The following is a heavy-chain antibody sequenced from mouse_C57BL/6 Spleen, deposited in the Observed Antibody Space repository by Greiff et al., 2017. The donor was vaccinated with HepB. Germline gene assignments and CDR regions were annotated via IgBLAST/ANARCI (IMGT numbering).Heavy chain of an antibody. CDR2: IYPRSGNT. D-gene: IGHD2-1*01. CDR3: ARSQIYYGTAFDY. J-gene: IGHJ2*01. Sequence: VQLQESGAELARPGASVKLSCKASGYTFTSYGISWVKQRTGQGLEWIGEIYPRSGNTYYNEKFKGKATLTADKSSSTAYMELRSLTSEDSAVYFCARSQIYYGTAFDYWGQGTTLTVSS. CDR1: GYTFTSYG. V-gene: IGHV1-81*01.